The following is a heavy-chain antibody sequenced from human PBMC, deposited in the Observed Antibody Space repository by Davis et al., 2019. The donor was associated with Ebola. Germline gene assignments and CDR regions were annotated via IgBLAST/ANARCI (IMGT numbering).Heavy chain of an antibody. V-gene: IGHV3-48*03. CDR1: GFTFNTFE. Sequence: GGSLRLSCAASGFTFNTFEMNWVRQAPGKGLEWIASISSSATIISYADSVKGRFTISRDNAKNSLYLQMNSLRAEDTAVYYCARGYCSGGSCYPYYGMDVWGQGTTVTVSS. CDR3: ARGYCSGGSCYPYYGMDV. J-gene: IGHJ6*02. D-gene: IGHD2-15*01. CDR2: ISSSATII.